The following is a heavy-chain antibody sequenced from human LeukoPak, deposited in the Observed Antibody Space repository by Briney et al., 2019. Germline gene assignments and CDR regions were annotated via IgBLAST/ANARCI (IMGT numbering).Heavy chain of an antibody. CDR3: AREGYSSSYEPKRAFDI. J-gene: IGHJ3*02. V-gene: IGHV4-59*01. D-gene: IGHD6-13*01. Sequence: PSETLSLTCTVSGGSISSYYWNWIRQPPGKGLEWIGSIYYSGSTNYNPSLKSRVTISVDTSKKQFSLKLSSVTAADTAVYYCAREGYSSSYEPKRAFDIWGQGTMVTVSS. CDR2: IYYSGST. CDR1: GGSISSYY.